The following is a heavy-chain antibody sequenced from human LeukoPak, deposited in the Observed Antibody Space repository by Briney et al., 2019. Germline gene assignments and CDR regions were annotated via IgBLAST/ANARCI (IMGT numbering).Heavy chain of an antibody. CDR3: VRVRGEFTLRRFLEWLPITRYFDY. CDR2: IYYSGST. V-gene: IGHV4-39*07. CDR1: GGSISSSSYY. J-gene: IGHJ4*02. D-gene: IGHD3-3*01. Sequence: SETLSLTCTVSGGSISSSSYYWGWIRQPPGKGLEWIGSIYYSGSTNYNSSLKSRVTISVDTSKNQFSLKLSSVTAADTAVYYCVRVRGEFTLRRFLEWLPITRYFDYWGQGTLVTVSS.